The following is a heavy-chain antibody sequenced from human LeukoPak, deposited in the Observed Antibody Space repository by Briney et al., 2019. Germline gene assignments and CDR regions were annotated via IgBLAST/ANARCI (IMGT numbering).Heavy chain of an antibody. Sequence: GGSLRLSCAASGFTFSSYDMSWVRQAPGKGLEWVSTISGSGGSTYYADSVKGRFTISRDNSKNTLYLQMNSLRAEDTAVYYCAKQASSWTHFDYWGQGTLVTVSS. J-gene: IGHJ4*02. CDR3: AKQASSWTHFDY. D-gene: IGHD6-13*01. CDR2: ISGSGGST. CDR1: GFTFSSYD. V-gene: IGHV3-23*01.